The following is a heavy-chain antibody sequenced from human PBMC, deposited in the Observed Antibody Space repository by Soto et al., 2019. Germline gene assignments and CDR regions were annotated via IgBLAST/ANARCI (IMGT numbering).Heavy chain of an antibody. CDR2: MYNTGST. V-gene: IGHV4-59*01. J-gene: IGHJ6*02. Sequence: SETLSLTCTVSGGTISRYYWSWIRQPPGKGLEWIGYMYNTGSTVYNPSSKSRVTISVDTSKNLFSLKLNSVTAADTAVYYCARDLWGYCGTDCYPLDVWGQGTTVTVSS. CDR1: GGTISRYY. D-gene: IGHD2-21*02. CDR3: ARDLWGYCGTDCYPLDV.